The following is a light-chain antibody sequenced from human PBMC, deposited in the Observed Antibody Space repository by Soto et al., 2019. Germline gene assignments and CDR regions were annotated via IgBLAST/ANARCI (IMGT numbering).Light chain of an antibody. CDR3: QVWDSSVLHHV. CDR2: DDD. Sequence: SYELTQSPSVSVAPGQTARITCGGNNIGSKNVHRFQQRPGQAPVLVVFDDDDRPSGIPDRFSGSNSGNTATLTISRVEAGDEADYYCQVWDSSVLHHVFGTGTKVTVL. V-gene: IGLV3-21*02. CDR1: NIGSKN. J-gene: IGLJ1*01.